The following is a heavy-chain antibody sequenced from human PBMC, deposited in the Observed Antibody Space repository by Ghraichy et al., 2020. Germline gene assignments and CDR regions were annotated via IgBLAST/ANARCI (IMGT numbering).Heavy chain of an antibody. V-gene: IGHV3-33*01. CDR2: IWYDGSNK. D-gene: IGHD3-16*01. CDR3: VRDRWGASRYYFDY. Sequence: GGSLRLSCAASGFTFSSYGMHWVRQAPGKGLEWVAVIWYDGSNKYYADSVKGRFTISRDNSKNTLYLQMNSLRAEDTAVYYCVRDRWGASRYYFDYWGQGTLVTVSS. CDR1: GFTFSSYG. J-gene: IGHJ4*02.